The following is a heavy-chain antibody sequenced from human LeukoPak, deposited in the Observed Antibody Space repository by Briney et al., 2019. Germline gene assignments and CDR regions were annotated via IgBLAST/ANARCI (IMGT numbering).Heavy chain of an antibody. CDR3: ARSGQWLVTGRYYMDV. Sequence: PGGSLRLSCAASGLSFSTYAMSWVRQAPGKGLEWVANIKQDGSEKYYVDSVKGRFTISRDNAKNSLYLQMNSLRAEDTAVYYCARSGQWLVTGRYYMDVWGKGTTVTVSS. CDR1: GLSFSTYA. V-gene: IGHV3-7*01. J-gene: IGHJ6*03. D-gene: IGHD6-19*01. CDR2: IKQDGSEK.